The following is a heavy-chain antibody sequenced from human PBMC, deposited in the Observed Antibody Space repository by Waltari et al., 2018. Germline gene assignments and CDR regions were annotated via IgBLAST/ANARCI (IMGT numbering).Heavy chain of an antibody. CDR1: GFTFSSYW. J-gene: IGHJ4*02. CDR3: ARYFGSGSYYPY. D-gene: IGHD3-10*01. Sequence: EVQLVESGGGLVQPGGSLRLSCAASGFTFSSYWMSWVRQAPGKGLEWVANIKLDGSEKYYVDSVKGRFTISRDNAQNSLYLQMNSLRAEDTAVYYCARYFGSGSYYPYWGQGTLVTVSS. CDR2: IKLDGSEK. V-gene: IGHV3-7*01.